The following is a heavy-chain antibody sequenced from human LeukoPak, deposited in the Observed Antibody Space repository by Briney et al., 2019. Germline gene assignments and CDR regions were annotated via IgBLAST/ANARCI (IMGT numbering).Heavy chain of an antibody. J-gene: IGHJ4*02. D-gene: IGHD3-22*01. CDR1: GFTFSSFG. Sequence: PGGSLRLSCAASGFTFSSFGMHWDRQAPGKRLEWVAVIWYDGNNKYYADSVKGRFTISRDNSKNTLYLQMNSLRAEDTAVYYCARAFTSTGYYYVEYWGQGTLVTVSS. CDR3: ARAFTSTGYYYVEY. V-gene: IGHV3-33*01. CDR2: IWYDGNNK.